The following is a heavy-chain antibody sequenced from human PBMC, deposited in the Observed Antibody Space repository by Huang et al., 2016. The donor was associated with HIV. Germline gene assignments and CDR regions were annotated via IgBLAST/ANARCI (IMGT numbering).Heavy chain of an antibody. CDR2: VVDSGTT. CDR3: VRDQGRLAVGGIDNWFDP. J-gene: IGHJ5*02. CDR1: GDSVSSLS. Sequence: QVRLQESGPGLVKPSETLSLSCTVSGDSVSSLSWGWIRHPPGKGLGWRGTVVDSGTTKYNPRLKSRITLSVDTSKNGFSLNITSVSAADTAMYFCVRDQGRLAVGGIDNWFDPWGQGALVTVSS. V-gene: IGHV4-59*02. D-gene: IGHD6-19*01.